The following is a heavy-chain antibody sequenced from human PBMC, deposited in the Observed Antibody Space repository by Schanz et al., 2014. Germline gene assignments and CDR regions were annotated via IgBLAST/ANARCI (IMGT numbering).Heavy chain of an antibody. CDR2: IDPNSGGT. V-gene: IGHV1-2*02. Sequence: QVQLVQSGADVKKPGASVKVSCKASGNTLSAYYIHWIRQAPGQGLEWMGWIDPNSGGTNYAQKFQGRVTMTSDTSITTVYMEVNSLTSDDTAVYYCARDRGIAAADTFDYWGQGTLVTVSS. CDR1: GNTLSAYY. D-gene: IGHD6-13*01. CDR3: ARDRGIAAADTFDY. J-gene: IGHJ4*02.